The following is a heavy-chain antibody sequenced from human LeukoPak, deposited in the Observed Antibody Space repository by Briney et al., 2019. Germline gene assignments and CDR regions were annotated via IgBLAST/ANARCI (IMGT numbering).Heavy chain of an antibody. Sequence: TSETLSLTCTVSGGSISSGGYYWSWIRQPPGKGLEWIGYIYHSGSTYYNPSLKSRVTISVDRSKNQFSLKLSSVTAADTAVYYCARGHAAAGPGNYYYYMDVWGKGTTVTVSS. J-gene: IGHJ6*03. CDR2: IYHSGST. CDR1: GGSISSGGYY. V-gene: IGHV4-30-2*01. CDR3: ARGHAAAGPGNYYYYMDV. D-gene: IGHD6-13*01.